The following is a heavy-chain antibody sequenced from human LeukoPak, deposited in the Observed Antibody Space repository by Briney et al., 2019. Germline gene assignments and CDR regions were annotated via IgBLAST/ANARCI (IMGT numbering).Heavy chain of an antibody. CDR2: IIPIFGTA. Sequence: SVKVSCKASGYTFTSYAISWVRQAPGQGLEWMGGIIPIFGTANYAQKFQGRVTITADESTSTAYMELSSLRSEDTAVYYCARDGNVLRFLEWPSHLDYWGQGTLVTVSS. J-gene: IGHJ4*02. V-gene: IGHV1-69*13. CDR3: ARDGNVLRFLEWPSHLDY. CDR1: GYTFTSYA. D-gene: IGHD3-3*01.